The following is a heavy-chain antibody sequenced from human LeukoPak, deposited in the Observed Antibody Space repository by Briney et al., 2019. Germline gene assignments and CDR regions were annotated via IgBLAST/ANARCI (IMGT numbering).Heavy chain of an antibody. CDR3: ARDVRSRPPGLLWFGEPDNWFDP. D-gene: IGHD3-10*01. Sequence: SETLSLTCTVPGGSISSYYWSWIRQPPGKGLEWIGYIYYRGSTNYNPPLKSRVTISEDTSKNQFSLKLSSVTAADTAVYYCARDVRSRPPGLLWFGEPDNWFDPWGQGTLVTVSS. CDR1: GGSISSYY. V-gene: IGHV4-59*01. CDR2: IYYRGST. J-gene: IGHJ5*02.